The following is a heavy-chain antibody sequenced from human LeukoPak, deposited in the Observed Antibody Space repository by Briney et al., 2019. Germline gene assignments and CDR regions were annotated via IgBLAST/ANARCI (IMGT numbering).Heavy chain of an antibody. CDR1: GFTFSDYS. CDR2: ISSSSSYI. Sequence: GGSLRLSCAASGFTFSDYSMNWVRQAPGKGLEWVSSISSSSSYIYYADSVKGRFTISRDNAKNSLYLQMNSLRAEDTAVYYCAGDTGHYYYGMDVWGQGTTVTVSS. J-gene: IGHJ6*02. D-gene: IGHD3-10*01. CDR3: AGDTGHYYYGMDV. V-gene: IGHV3-21*01.